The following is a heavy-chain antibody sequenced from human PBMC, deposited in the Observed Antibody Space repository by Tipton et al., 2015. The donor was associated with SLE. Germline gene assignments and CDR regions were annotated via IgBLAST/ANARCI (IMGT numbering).Heavy chain of an antibody. CDR2: ISGDGGST. CDR3: AKDLVVATPWSYYGMDV. CDR1: GFTFDDYA. D-gene: IGHD5-12*01. V-gene: IGHV3-43*02. Sequence: SLRLSCAASGFTFDDYAMHWVRQAPGKGLEWVSLISGDGGSTYYADSVKGRFTISRDNSKNSLYLQMNSLRTEDTALYYCAKDLVVATPWSYYGMDVWGRGTTVTVSS. J-gene: IGHJ6*02.